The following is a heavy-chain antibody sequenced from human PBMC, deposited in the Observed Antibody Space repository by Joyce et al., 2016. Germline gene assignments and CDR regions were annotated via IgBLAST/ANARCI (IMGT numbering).Heavy chain of an antibody. D-gene: IGHD3-3*01. CDR2: IYFSWST. V-gene: IGHV4-30-4*01. J-gene: IGHJ4*02. CDR3: ARGNGDFWSGYYNYFDY. CDR1: GGSISSGDYY. Sequence: QVQLQESGPGLVKPSQTLSLTCTVSGGSISSGDYYWSWVRQSPGKGLEWIGYIYFSWSTHRNTSLKSRLTISADTSKNQFSLKVRSVTAADTAVYYCARGNGDFWSGYYNYFDYWGQGILVTVSS.